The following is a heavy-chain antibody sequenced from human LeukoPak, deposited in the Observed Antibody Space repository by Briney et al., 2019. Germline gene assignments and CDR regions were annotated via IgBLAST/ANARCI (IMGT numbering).Heavy chain of an antibody. CDR2: IYYSGST. Sequence: SETLSLTCTVSGGSISTYYWNWIRQPPGKGLERIGCIYYSGSTNYNPSLKSRVTISVDTSKNQFSLKLSSVTAADTAVYYCARMVRGGSYYYYYYYMDVWGKGTTVTISS. V-gene: IGHV4-59*12. D-gene: IGHD3-10*01. J-gene: IGHJ6*03. CDR3: ARMVRGGSYYYYYYYMDV. CDR1: GGSISTYY.